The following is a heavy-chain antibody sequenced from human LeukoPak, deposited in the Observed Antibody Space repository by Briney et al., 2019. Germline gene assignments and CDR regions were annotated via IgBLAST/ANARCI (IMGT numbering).Heavy chain of an antibody. Sequence: PGRSLRLSCTASGFTLGDYAMSWVRQAPGKGLEWVGFIRSKAYGGTTEYAASVKGRFTISRDDSKSIAYLQMNSLKTEDTAVYYCTRRHMVRGVIRTAGFDYWGQGTLVTVSS. V-gene: IGHV3-49*04. D-gene: IGHD3-10*01. CDR1: GFTLGDYA. CDR3: TRRHMVRGVIRTAGFDY. CDR2: IRSKAYGGTT. J-gene: IGHJ4*02.